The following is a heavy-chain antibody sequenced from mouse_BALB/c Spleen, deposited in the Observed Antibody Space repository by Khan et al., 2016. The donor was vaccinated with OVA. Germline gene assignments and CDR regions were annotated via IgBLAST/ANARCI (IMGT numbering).Heavy chain of an antibody. CDR1: GYSITSGYA. Sequence: EVKLLESGPGLVKPSQSLSLTCTVTGYSITSGYAWNWIRQFPGNKLEWMGYISYSGVTSYTPSLKSRISITRDTSKNQFFLQLNSVTTEDTATYDCARGNYYGYYVDYWGQGTTLTVSS. J-gene: IGHJ2*01. V-gene: IGHV3-2*02. CDR3: ARGNYYGYYVDY. D-gene: IGHD1-1*01. CDR2: ISYSGVT.